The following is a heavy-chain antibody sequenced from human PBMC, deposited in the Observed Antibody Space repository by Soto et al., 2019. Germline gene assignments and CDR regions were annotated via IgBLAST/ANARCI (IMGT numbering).Heavy chain of an antibody. CDR1: GYTFTSYA. Sequence: QVQLVQSGAEVKKPGASVKVSCKASGYTFTSYAMHWVRQAPGQRLEWMGWINAGNGNTKYSQKFQGRVTITRDTSASTAYMELSSLRSEDTAVYYCASWEYGGGCYYGMDVWGQGTTVTVSS. D-gene: IGHD1-26*01. CDR2: INAGNGNT. CDR3: ASWEYGGGCYYGMDV. V-gene: IGHV1-3*01. J-gene: IGHJ6*02.